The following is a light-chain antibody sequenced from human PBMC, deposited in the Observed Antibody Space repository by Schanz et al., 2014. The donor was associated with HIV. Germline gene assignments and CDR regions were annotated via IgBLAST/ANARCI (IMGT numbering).Light chain of an antibody. CDR3: QQYSGSPFT. CDR2: GAS. V-gene: IGKV3-20*01. J-gene: IGKJ4*01. CDR1: QSVSSRF. Sequence: EIVLTQSPGTLSLSPGERATLSCRASQSVSSRFLGWYQQKPGQAPRLLIYGASSRATGIPDRFSGSGSGTDFTLTISRLEPEDFAVYFCQQYSGSPFTFGGGTKVEIK.